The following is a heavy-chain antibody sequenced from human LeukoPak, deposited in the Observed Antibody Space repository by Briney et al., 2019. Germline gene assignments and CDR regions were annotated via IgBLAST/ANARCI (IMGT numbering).Heavy chain of an antibody. CDR3: AKDEGSYGLDF. Sequence: GGSLRLSCAGSGFTFSRNGMHWVRQAPGQGLEWVAGIANDGSRKHYADSVKGRFAISRDNSKNTMYLQMDSLRAEETALYYCAKDEGSYGLDFWGQGVLVTVSP. V-gene: IGHV3-30*18. J-gene: IGHJ4*02. D-gene: IGHD4-17*01. CDR2: IANDGSRK. CDR1: GFTFSRNG.